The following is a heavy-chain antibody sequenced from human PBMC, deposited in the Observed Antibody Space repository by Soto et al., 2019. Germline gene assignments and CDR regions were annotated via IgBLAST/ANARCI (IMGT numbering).Heavy chain of an antibody. CDR1: GYTFTGYF. CDR2: INPNSGDT. D-gene: IGHD3-10*01. Sequence: ASVKVSCKASGYTFTGYFMHWVRQAPGQGLEWMGWINPNSGDTNYAQKFQGRVTMTRNTSVSTAYMELSSLRSEDTAVYYCARVDGSGSYSFDYWGQGTLVTVSS. J-gene: IGHJ4*02. CDR3: ARVDGSGSYSFDY. V-gene: IGHV1-2*02.